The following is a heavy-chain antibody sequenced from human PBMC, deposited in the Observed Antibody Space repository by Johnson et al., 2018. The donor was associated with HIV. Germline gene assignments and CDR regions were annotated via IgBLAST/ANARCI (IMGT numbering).Heavy chain of an antibody. CDR1: GFTFDDYA. Sequence: VQLVESGGGLVQPGRSLRLSCAASGFTFDDYAMHWVRQAPGKGLEWVSGFSWNSGSIGYADSVKGRFTISRDNSKNTLYLQMNSLRAEDTAVYYCARDRGGGSYHDAFDIWGQGTMVTVSS. J-gene: IGHJ3*02. V-gene: IGHV3-9*01. D-gene: IGHD1-26*01. CDR3: ARDRGGGSYHDAFDI. CDR2: FSWNSGSI.